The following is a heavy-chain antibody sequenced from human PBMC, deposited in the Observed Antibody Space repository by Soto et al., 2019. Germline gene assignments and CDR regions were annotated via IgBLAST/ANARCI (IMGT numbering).Heavy chain of an antibody. J-gene: IGHJ3*02. V-gene: IGHV1-3*01. Sequence: ASVKVSCKASGYTFTSYAMHWVRQAPGQRLEWMGWINAGNGNTKYSQKFQVRVTITRDTSASTAYMELSSLRSEDTAVYYCAREKRITMVRGVIMPFDIWGQGTMVTVSS. D-gene: IGHD3-10*01. CDR1: GYTFTSYA. CDR3: AREKRITMVRGVIMPFDI. CDR2: INAGNGNT.